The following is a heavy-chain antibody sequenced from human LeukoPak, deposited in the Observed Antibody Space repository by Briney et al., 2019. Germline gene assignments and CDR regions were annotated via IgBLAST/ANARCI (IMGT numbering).Heavy chain of an antibody. Sequence: PSEALSLTCTVSGGSISSYYWSWIRQPPGKGLEWIGYIYYSGSTNYNPSLKSRVTISVDTSKNQFSLKLSSVTAADTAVYYCARRITVTTRNWFDPWGQGTLVTVSS. CDR2: IYYSGST. CDR3: ARRITVTTRNWFDP. V-gene: IGHV4-59*08. CDR1: GGSISSYY. J-gene: IGHJ5*02. D-gene: IGHD4-17*01.